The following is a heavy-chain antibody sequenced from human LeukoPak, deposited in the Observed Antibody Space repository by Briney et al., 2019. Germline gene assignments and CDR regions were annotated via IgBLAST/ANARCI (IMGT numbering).Heavy chain of an antibody. CDR1: GFNFSSYG. Sequence: PGGSLRLSCAASGFNFSSYGFHWVRQAPGKGLEWVTFIRYDGSDKYYADSVMGRFTISRDNAKKMLYLQMTSLKVEDTATYCAIAGNSESIWGQGIPVTVSS. CDR2: IRYDGSDK. CDR3: IAGNSESI. D-gene: IGHD3-22*01. V-gene: IGHV3-30*02. J-gene: IGHJ4*02.